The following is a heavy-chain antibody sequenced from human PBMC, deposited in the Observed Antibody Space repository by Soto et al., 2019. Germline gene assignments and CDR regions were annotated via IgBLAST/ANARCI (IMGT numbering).Heavy chain of an antibody. D-gene: IGHD3-16*01. CDR2: IVPIFDIT. CDR1: GGIFRRYA. Sequence: SVKVSCKVSGGIFRRYAISWVRQAPGQGLEWLGGIVPIFDITNYAQKFQGRVTITADESTSTAYMDLTSLRSEDTAVYYCARPDEGSYSSNHHYYYALDVWGQGTTVTVSS. CDR3: ARPDEGSYSSNHHYYYALDV. J-gene: IGHJ6*02. V-gene: IGHV1-69*13.